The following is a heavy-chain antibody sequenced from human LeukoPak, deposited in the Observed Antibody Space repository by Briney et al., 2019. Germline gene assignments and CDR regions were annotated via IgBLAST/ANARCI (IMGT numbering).Heavy chain of an antibody. CDR2: INPSGGST. CDR3: AGPYSGSYYAMDWDY. J-gene: IGHJ4*02. D-gene: IGHD1-26*01. Sequence: ASVKVSCKASGYTFTSYYMHWVRQAPGQGLEWMGIINPSGGSTSYAQKFQGRVTMTRDTSTSTVYMELSSLRSEDTAVYYCAGPYSGSYYAMDWDYWGQGTLVTVSS. V-gene: IGHV1-46*01. CDR1: GYTFTSYY.